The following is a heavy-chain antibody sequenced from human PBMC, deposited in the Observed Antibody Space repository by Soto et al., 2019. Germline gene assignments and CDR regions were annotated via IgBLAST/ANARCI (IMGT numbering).Heavy chain of an antibody. CDR3: ARDYCSDTSCHDAFDV. J-gene: IGHJ3*01. Sequence: EVQLVESGGDLVQPGGSLRLSCAASGFTFSRYWMSWVRQAPGRGLEWVANINKDGTEKYYVDSVKGRFTISRDNAKNSLYLQMNSLRADDTAVYYCARDYCSDTSCHDAFDVWGQGTMVTVSS. D-gene: IGHD2-2*01. CDR1: GFTFSRYW. CDR2: INKDGTEK. V-gene: IGHV3-7*01.